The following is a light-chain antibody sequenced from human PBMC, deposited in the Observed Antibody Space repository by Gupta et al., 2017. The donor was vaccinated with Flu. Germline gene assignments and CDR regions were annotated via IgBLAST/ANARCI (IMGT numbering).Light chain of an antibody. CDR2: GAS. Sequence: GSLRLATGEEPTLCCRARQSISSSFLAWYQQRPGQAPRLLIDGASSRATGIPDRFGSSGSGTDFILTISRLEPEDFAVYFCQQFDSSPYTFGQGTKLEIK. J-gene: IGKJ2*01. CDR3: QQFDSSPYT. CDR1: QSISSSF. V-gene: IGKV3-20*01.